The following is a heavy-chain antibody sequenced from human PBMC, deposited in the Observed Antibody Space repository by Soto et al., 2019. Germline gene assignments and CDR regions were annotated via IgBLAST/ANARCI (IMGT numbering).Heavy chain of an antibody. Sequence: GWSLRLSCAASGFTFSSYWMHWVRQAPGEGLVWVSYIKPDGSRTKDADSVKGRFTISRDNARNTLYLRMNSLRAEDTAVYYCARDNNWSYDSWGRGTLVNV. CDR3: ARDNNWSYDS. V-gene: IGHV3-74*03. CDR2: IKPDGSRT. J-gene: IGHJ4*02. CDR1: GFTFSSYW. D-gene: IGHD1-1*01.